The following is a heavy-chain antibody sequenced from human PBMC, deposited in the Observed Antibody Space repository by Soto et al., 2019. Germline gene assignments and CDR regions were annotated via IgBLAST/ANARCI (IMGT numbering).Heavy chain of an antibody. D-gene: IGHD3-22*01. CDR3: ARDRSHSSAYWWHGY. CDR1: GYTFTSTW. J-gene: IGHJ4*02. V-gene: IGHV1-46*03. Sequence: GASVKVSCKASGYTFTSTWMHWVRQAPGQGLEWMGIINPYGGAATYAEKFQGRVTMTRDTSTATDYMELSSLRSEDTAMYYCARDRSHSSAYWWHGYWGQGNQVTVS. CDR2: INPYGGAA.